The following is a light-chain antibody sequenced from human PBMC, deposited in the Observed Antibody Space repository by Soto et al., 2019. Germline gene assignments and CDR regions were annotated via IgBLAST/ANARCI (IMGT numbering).Light chain of an antibody. V-gene: IGKV3-20*01. CDR3: QQYGSSAYT. J-gene: IGKJ2*01. CDR2: GAS. Sequence: EIVLTQSPGTLSLSPGERATLSCRASQSVRSNYLAWYQQKPGQAPRLLIYGASSRATGIPDRFSGSGSGTAFTLTISRLEPEDFAVYYCQQYGSSAYTFGQGTTLEIK. CDR1: QSVRSNY.